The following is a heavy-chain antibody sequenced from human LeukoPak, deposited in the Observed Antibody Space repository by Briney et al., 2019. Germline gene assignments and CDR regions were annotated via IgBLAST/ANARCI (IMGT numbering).Heavy chain of an antibody. CDR2: IYPGDSDT. CDR1: GYSFSSYW. J-gene: IGHJ6*02. V-gene: IGHV5-51*01. CDR3: ARRGTTGTPSYYYGMDV. Sequence: GESLKISCKGSGYSFSSYWIAWVRQMPGKGLEWMGIIYPGDSDTRYSPSFQGQVTISADKSISTAYLQWSSLKASDTAMYYYARRGTTGTPSYYYGMDVWGQGTTVTVSS. D-gene: IGHD1-1*01.